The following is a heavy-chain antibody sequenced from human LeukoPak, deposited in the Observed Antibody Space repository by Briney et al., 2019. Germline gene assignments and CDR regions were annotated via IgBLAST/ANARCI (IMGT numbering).Heavy chain of an antibody. D-gene: IGHD1-26*01. CDR1: GYTFTSYY. J-gene: IGHJ4*02. CDR3: ARSEFLYSGSYYPLDY. Sequence: GASVKVSCKASGYTFTSYYMHWVRQAPGQGLEWMGIINPSGGSTSYAQKFQGRVTITTDESTSTAYMELSSLRSEDTAVYYCARSEFLYSGSYYPLDYWGQGTLVTVSS. CDR2: INPSGGST. V-gene: IGHV1-46*01.